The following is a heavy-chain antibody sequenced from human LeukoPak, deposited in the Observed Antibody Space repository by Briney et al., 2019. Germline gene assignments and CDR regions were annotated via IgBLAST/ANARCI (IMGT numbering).Heavy chain of an antibody. CDR2: IIPIFGTA. J-gene: IGHJ4*02. D-gene: IGHD3-10*01. Sequence: GASVKVSCKASGGTFSSYAISWVRQAPGQGLEWMGGIIPIFGTANYAQKFQGRVTITADESTSTAYMELSSLRFEDTAVYYCARESLTDLYYYGSGSSLDYWGQGTLVTVSS. CDR1: GGTFSSYA. V-gene: IGHV1-69*13. CDR3: ARESLTDLYYYGSGSSLDY.